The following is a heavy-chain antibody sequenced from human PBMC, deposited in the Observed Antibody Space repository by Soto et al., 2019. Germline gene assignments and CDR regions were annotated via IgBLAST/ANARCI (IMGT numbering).Heavy chain of an antibody. CDR2: ISSSSSTI. Sequence: EVQLVESGGGLVQPGGSLRLSCAASGFTFSSYSMNWVRQAPGKGLEWVSYISSSSSTIYYADSVKGRFTISRDNAKNSLYLQMNSLRDEDTAVYYCARVYDFWSVYYEERDYYYYYGMDVWGQGTTLTVSS. V-gene: IGHV3-48*02. CDR3: ARVYDFWSVYYEERDYYYYYGMDV. D-gene: IGHD3-3*01. CDR1: GFTFSSYS. J-gene: IGHJ6*02.